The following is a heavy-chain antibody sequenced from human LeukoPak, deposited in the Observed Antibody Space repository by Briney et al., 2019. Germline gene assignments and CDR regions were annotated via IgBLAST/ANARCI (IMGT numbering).Heavy chain of an antibody. V-gene: IGHV1-24*01. CDR2: FDPEDGET. J-gene: IGHJ6*01. CDR1: GYTLTELS. Sequence: EASVKVSCKVSGYTLTELSMHWVRQAPGKGLEWMGGFDPEDGETIYAQKFQGRVTMTEDTSTDTAYMELSSLGSEDTAVYYCATLPRGEQHYYYYYGMDVWGQGTTVTVSS. D-gene: IGHD1-26*01. CDR3: ATLPRGEQHYYYYYGMDV.